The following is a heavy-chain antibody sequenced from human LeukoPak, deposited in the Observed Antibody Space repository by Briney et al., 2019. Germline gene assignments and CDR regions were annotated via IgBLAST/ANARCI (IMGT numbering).Heavy chain of an antibody. D-gene: IGHD5-18*01. CDR1: GFTFDDYA. Sequence: PGRSLRLSCSASGFTFDDYAMHWVRQAPGKGLEWVSLISGDGGNTYYADSVKGRFTISRDNSKNSLYLQMNSLRTEDTALYYCAKDISSWIQLWSPDSFMDVWGKGTTVTVSS. CDR3: AKDISSWIQLWSPDSFMDV. CDR2: ISGDGGNT. V-gene: IGHV3-43*02. J-gene: IGHJ6*03.